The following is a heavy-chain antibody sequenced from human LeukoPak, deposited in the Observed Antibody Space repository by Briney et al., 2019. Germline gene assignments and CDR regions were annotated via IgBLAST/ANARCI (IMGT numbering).Heavy chain of an antibody. Sequence: GASVKVSCKTFGYTFTAYYVHWMRQAPGQGLEWMGWINPKSGDTEYAQNFNGRVTMTRDSSIVTPYMSMNTLSPDDTAVYYCASPVQKTCLTAFDIWGQGTMVTVSS. D-gene: IGHD1-1*01. V-gene: IGHV1-2*02. J-gene: IGHJ3*02. CDR1: GYTFTAYY. CDR2: INPKSGDT. CDR3: ASPVQKTCLTAFDI.